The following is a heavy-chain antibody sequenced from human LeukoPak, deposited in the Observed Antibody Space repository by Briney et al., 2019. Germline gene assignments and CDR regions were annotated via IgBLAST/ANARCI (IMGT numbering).Heavy chain of an antibody. J-gene: IGHJ4*02. Sequence: PSETLSLTCSVSGAAMNSGDYYWTWIRQSPGMGLEWIAYIHYNGATYYNPSLKSRLSVSLDTSRNQFSLNLNSVTAADTPVYFCSRVMSDCGSVMCYKGYLDSWGQGTLVTVSS. CDR2: IHYNGAT. CDR1: GAAMNSGDYY. V-gene: IGHV4-30-4*08. D-gene: IGHD2-21*01. CDR3: SRVMSDCGSVMCYKGYLDS.